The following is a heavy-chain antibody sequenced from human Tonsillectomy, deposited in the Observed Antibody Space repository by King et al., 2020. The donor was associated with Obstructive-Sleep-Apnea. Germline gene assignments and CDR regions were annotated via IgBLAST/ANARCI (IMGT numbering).Heavy chain of an antibody. D-gene: IGHD3-22*01. CDR2: INAGNGNT. CDR3: ARVPSYYYDSSGYYSQFDY. Sequence: QLVQSGAEVKKPGASVKGSCKASGYTFTSYAMHWVRQAPGQRLEWMGWINAGNGNTKYSQKVQGRVTITRDTSASTAYMELCSLRSEDTAVYYCARVPSYYYDSSGYYSQFDYWGQGTLVTVSS. CDR1: GYTFTSYA. V-gene: IGHV1-3*01. J-gene: IGHJ4*02.